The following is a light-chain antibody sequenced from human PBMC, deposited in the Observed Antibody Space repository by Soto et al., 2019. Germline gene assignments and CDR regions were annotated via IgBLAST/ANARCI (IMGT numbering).Light chain of an antibody. CDR2: EVS. J-gene: IGLJ2*01. CDR3: SSYTSSSPLL. Sequence: QSALTQPASVSGSPGQSITISCTGTSSDVGGYNYVSWYQQHPGKAPKLMIYEVSNRPSGVSNRFSGSKSGNTASLTISGLPAEDEADYYCSSYTSSSPLLFGGGTKLTV. CDR1: SSDVGGYNY. V-gene: IGLV2-14*01.